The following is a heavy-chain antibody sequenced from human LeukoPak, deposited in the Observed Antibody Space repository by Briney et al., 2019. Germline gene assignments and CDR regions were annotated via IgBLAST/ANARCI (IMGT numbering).Heavy chain of an antibody. D-gene: IGHD5-18*01. CDR1: GFIFSIYW. J-gene: IGHJ4*02. V-gene: IGHV3-7*05. Sequence: GGSLRLSCAASGFIFSIYWMSWVRQAPGKGLEGVANIKQDGSETYYVDSVRGRFTISRDNARNSLYLQMNSLRAEDTAVYYCARDRRDNYGYNYWGQGTLVTVSS. CDR3: ARDRRDNYGYNY. CDR2: IKQDGSET.